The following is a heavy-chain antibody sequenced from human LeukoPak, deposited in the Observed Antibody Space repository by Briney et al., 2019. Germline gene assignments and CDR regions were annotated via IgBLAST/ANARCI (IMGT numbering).Heavy chain of an antibody. D-gene: IGHD4-17*01. V-gene: IGHV3-23*01. CDR2: ISAAGGST. CDR3: SRIATTDPYYFDY. J-gene: IGHJ4*02. Sequence: PGGSLRLSCAASGFTFSSYAMSWVRQAPGKGLEWVSAISAAGGSTYYADSVKGRFTISRDNSKNTLYLQMNSLRAEDTAVYYCSRIATTDPYYFDYWGQGTLVTVSS. CDR1: GFTFSSYA.